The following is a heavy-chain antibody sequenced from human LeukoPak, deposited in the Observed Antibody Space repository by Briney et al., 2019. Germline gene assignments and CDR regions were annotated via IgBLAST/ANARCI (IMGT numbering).Heavy chain of an antibody. CDR1: GGSFSGYY. V-gene: IGHV4-34*01. J-gene: IGHJ2*01. CDR3: ARGSYGDYGFKHWYFDL. Sequence: SETLSLTCAVYGGSFSGYYWNWIRQPPEKGLEWIGEINQSGSINYNPSLKSRVTMSVDTSKNQFSLKLSSVTAADTAVHYCARGSYGDYGFKHWYFDLWGRGTLVTVSS. CDR2: INQSGSI. D-gene: IGHD4-17*01.